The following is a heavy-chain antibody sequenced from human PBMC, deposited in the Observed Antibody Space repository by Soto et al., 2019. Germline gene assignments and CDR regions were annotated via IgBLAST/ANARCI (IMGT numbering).Heavy chain of an antibody. J-gene: IGHJ4*02. CDR2: IIPIFGTA. CDR3: ARGKRIAAAAYYFDY. CDR1: GGTFSSYA. D-gene: IGHD6-13*01. Sequence: SVKVSCKASGGTFSSYAISWVRQAPGQGLEWMGGIIPIFGTANYAQKFQGRVTITADESTSTAYMELSSLRSEDTAVYYCARGKRIAAAAYYFDYWGQGTLVTVSS. V-gene: IGHV1-69*13.